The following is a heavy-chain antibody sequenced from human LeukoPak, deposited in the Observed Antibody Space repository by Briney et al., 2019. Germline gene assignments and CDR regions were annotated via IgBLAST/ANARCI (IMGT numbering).Heavy chain of an antibody. D-gene: IGHD1-26*01. Sequence: GGSLRLSCAASGFTFSSYGMHWVRQAPGKGPEWVAVIWYDGSNKYYADSVKGRFTISRDNSKKTLYLQMNSLRAEDTAVYYCAGYSGTNWFDPWGRGTLVTVSS. CDR3: AGYSGTNWFDP. J-gene: IGHJ5*02. V-gene: IGHV3-33*01. CDR2: IWYDGSNK. CDR1: GFTFSSYG.